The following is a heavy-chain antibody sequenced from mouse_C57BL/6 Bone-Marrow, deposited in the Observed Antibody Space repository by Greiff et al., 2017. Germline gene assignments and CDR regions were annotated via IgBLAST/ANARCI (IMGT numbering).Heavy chain of an antibody. Sequence: VQLQQSGAELVRPGASVTLSCKASGYTFTDYEMHWVKQTPVHGLEWIGAIDPETGGTAYNQKFKDKATLTVDKSSSTAYMQLRSLTSEDSAVYYCARLWDWYFDVWGTGTTVTVSS. J-gene: IGHJ1*03. CDR3: ARLWDWYFDV. CDR1: GYTFTDYE. V-gene: IGHV1-15*01. CDR2: IDPETGGT.